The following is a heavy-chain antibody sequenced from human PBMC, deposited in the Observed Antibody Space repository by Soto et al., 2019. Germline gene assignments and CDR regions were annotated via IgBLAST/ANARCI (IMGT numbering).Heavy chain of an antibody. V-gene: IGHV3-23*01. CDR2: ISGSGGST. J-gene: IGHJ4*02. CDR1: GFTFSSYA. D-gene: IGHD3-10*01. Sequence: GGSLRLSCAASGFTFSSYAMSWVRQAPGKGLEWVSAISGSGGSTYYADSVKGRFTISRDNSKNTLYLQMNSLRAEDTAVYYCAKAPLPYGSGSYYNSYFDYWGQGTLVTVSS. CDR3: AKAPLPYGSGSYYNSYFDY.